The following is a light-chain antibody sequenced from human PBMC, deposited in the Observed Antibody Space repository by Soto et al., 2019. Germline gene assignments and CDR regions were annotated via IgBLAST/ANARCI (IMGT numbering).Light chain of an antibody. CDR1: QSVDSNY. CDR3: QQYSSRM. CDR2: GAS. Sequence: IVLTQSPGTLSWSPGERATLSCRASQSVDSNYLAWYQQKPGQAPRLLIYGASRRATGIPDRFSGGGSGTDFTLTISRLEPEDFAVYYCQQYSSRMFGQGTKVEIK. V-gene: IGKV3-20*01. J-gene: IGKJ1*01.